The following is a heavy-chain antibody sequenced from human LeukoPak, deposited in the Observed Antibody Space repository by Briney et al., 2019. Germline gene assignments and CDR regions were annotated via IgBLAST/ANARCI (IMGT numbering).Heavy chain of an antibody. CDR3: VRSGTYYAYFDY. Sequence: PGGSLRLSCAASGFTFSSYWMSWVRQAPGKGLEWVANIKQDGSEKYYVDSVKGRFTISRDNSKNTLFLQMNSLRAEDTAVYYCVRSGTYYAYFDYWGQGTLVTVSS. D-gene: IGHD3-10*01. CDR1: GFTFSSYW. CDR2: IKQDGSEK. V-gene: IGHV3-7*01. J-gene: IGHJ4*02.